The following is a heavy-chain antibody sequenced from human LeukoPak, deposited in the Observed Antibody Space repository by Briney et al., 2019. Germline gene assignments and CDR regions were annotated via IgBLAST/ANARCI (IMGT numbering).Heavy chain of an antibody. CDR2: INWNGGST. CDR1: GFTFDDYG. V-gene: IGHV3-20*04. CDR3: AKGKPYGDYAFDY. J-gene: IGHJ4*02. Sequence: AGGSLRLSCAASGFTFDDYGMSWVRQAPGKGLEWVSGINWNGGSTGYADSVKGRFTISRDNSKNTLYLQMNSLRAEDTAVYYCAKGKPYGDYAFDYWGQGTLVTVSS. D-gene: IGHD4-17*01.